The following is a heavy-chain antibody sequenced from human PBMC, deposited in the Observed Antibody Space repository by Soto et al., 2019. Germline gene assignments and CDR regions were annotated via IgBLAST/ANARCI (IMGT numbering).Heavy chain of an antibody. CDR3: ARDRRGSAWYSHFDS. CDR1: GFTFSDYY. Sequence: PGGSLRLSCAASGFTFSDYYMSWIRQAPGKGLEWVSYISSSGSSIYYADSVKGRFTISRDNAKNSLYLQMNSLRVEDTAVYYCARDRRGSAWYSHFDSWGQGTLVTVSS. V-gene: IGHV3-11*01. D-gene: IGHD6-19*01. J-gene: IGHJ4*02. CDR2: ISSSGSSI.